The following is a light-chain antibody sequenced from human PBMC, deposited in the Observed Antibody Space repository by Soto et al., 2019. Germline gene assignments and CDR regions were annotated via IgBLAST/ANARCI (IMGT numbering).Light chain of an antibody. V-gene: IGKV3-11*01. CDR2: DAS. Sequence: EIVLTQSPATLSLSPGERATLSCRASQSVSNYLALYQQKPGQAPRLLIYDASNRATGIPARFSGSGSGTDFTLTISTLEPEDFAVYYCQQYDDGPYTFGQGTKVDIK. J-gene: IGKJ2*01. CDR3: QQYDDGPYT. CDR1: QSVSNY.